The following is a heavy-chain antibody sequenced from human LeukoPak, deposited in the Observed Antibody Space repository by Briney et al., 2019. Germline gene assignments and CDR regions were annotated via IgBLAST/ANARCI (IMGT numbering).Heavy chain of an antibody. D-gene: IGHD3-10*01. CDR2: IYYGGST. CDR3: AKTIRVRGDAYNWFDP. J-gene: IGHJ5*02. CDR1: GGSIISSSYY. V-gene: IGHV4-39*01. Sequence: ALETLSLTCTVSGGSIISSSYYWGWIRQPPGKGLEWIGNIYYGGSTYYNPSLKSRATMSVDTSMNQFFLKLSSVTAADTAVYYCAKTIRVRGDAYNWFDPWGQGTLVTVSS.